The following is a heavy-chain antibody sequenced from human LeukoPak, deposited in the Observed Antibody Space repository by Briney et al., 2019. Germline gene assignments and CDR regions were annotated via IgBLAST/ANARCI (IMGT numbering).Heavy chain of an antibody. D-gene: IGHD1-14*01. CDR1: GGSFSGYY. CDR2: IYDSGST. Sequence: SETLSLTCAVYGGSFSGYYWSWIRQPPGKGLEWIGYIYDSGSTYYNPSLKSRVTISLDTSKNQFSLKLSSVTAADTAVYYCARDRYYYGMDVWGQGTTVTVSS. V-gene: IGHV4-34*09. J-gene: IGHJ6*02. CDR3: ARDRYYYGMDV.